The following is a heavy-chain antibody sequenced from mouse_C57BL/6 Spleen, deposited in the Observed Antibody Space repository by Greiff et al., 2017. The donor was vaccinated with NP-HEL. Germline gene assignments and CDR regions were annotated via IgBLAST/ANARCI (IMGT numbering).Heavy chain of an antibody. V-gene: IGHV1-52*01. CDR3: ARLAYYYGSYWYFDV. CDR2: IDPSDSET. Sequence: QVQLQQSGAELVRPGSSVKLSCKASGYTFTSYWMHWVKQRPIQGLEWIGNIDPSDSETHYNQKFKDKATLTVDKSSSTAYMELRSLTSEDTAVYYCARLAYYYGSYWYFDVWGTGTTVTVSS. CDR1: GYTFTSYW. D-gene: IGHD1-1*01. J-gene: IGHJ1*03.